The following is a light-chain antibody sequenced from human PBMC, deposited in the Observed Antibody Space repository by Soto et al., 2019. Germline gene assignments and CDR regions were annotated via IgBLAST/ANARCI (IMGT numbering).Light chain of an antibody. CDR2: GIS. J-gene: IGKJ5*01. V-gene: IGKV3-15*01. CDR3: QQYSKSPIT. Sequence: MLMTQSPSILSVSPGDRATLSCRASQSVNSNYLAWYQQHPGQPPSLLMYGISTRATGIPAGFSGSGCGTEFSLIISSLQSEVFAVYYCQQYSKSPITFGQGTRLEIK. CDR1: QSVNSN.